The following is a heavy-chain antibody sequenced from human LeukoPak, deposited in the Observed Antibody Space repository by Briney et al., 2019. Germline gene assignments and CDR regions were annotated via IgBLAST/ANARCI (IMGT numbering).Heavy chain of an antibody. Sequence: GGSLRLSCAASGFTFSSYGMHWVRQAPGKGLEWMGVISYDGTNKYYADSVKGRFTISRDNSKNTLCLQMNSLRAEDTAVYYCAKDLNYDFWSGLGNWGQGTLVTVSS. CDR3: AKDLNYDFWSGLGN. CDR2: ISYDGTNK. CDR1: GFTFSSYG. D-gene: IGHD3-3*01. J-gene: IGHJ4*02. V-gene: IGHV3-30*18.